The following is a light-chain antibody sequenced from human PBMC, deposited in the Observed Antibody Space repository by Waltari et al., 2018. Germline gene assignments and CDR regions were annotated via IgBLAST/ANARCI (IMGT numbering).Light chain of an antibody. CDR1: QSLTKNY. CDR3: QQYGSSVMYT. V-gene: IGKV3-20*01. Sequence: VLTQSPGTLSLSPGERATLSCRASQSLTKNYLAWYQQKPGQAPRLLIYGASSRAAGIPERFSGRGSGTDFTLTISRLEPEDFAVYYCQQYGSSVMYTFGQGTKLEIK. CDR2: GAS. J-gene: IGKJ2*01.